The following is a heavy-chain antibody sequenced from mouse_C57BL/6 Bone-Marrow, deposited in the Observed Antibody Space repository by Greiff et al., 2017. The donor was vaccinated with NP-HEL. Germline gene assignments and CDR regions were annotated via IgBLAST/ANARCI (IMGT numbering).Heavy chain of an antibody. CDR2: ISSGGSYT. Sequence: EVKVVESGGDLVKPGGSLKLSCAASGFTFSSYGMSWVRQTPDKRLEWVATISSGGSYTYYPDSVKGRFTISRDNAKNTLYLQMSSLKSEDTAMYYCANSPHYDGSSGGFAYWGQGTLVTVSA. V-gene: IGHV5-6*01. J-gene: IGHJ3*01. CDR1: GFTFSSYG. D-gene: IGHD1-1*01. CDR3: ANSPHYDGSSGGFAY.